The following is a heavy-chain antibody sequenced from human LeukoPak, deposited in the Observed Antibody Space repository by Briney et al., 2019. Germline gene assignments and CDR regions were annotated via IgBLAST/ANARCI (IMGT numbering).Heavy chain of an antibody. CDR1: GFTFYIYA. V-gene: IGHV3-30-3*01. D-gene: IGHD6-19*01. CDR3: ARACEPGMAVAAGYYYYGMDV. Sequence: PGRSLRLSCAASGFTFYIYAIHWVRQAPGKGLQWVAVIGDDGSHKDYVDSVKGRFTISRDNAKNTLYLQMNSLRAEDTAVYYCARACEPGMAVAAGYYYYGMDVWGQGTTVTVSS. J-gene: IGHJ6*02. CDR2: IGDDGSHK.